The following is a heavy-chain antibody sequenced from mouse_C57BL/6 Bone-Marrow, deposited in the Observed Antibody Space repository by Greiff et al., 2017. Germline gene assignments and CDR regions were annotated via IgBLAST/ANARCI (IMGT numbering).Heavy chain of an antibody. CDR1: GYTFTSYG. CDR2: IYPRSGNT. Sequence: QVQLQQSGAELARPGASVKLSCKASGYTFTSYGISWVKQRTGQGLEWIGEIYPRSGNTYYNEKFKGKATLTADKSSSAAYMELRSLTSEDSAVYFCARAPLYYYGLYWGQGTTLTVSS. J-gene: IGHJ2*01. CDR3: ARAPLYYYGLY. D-gene: IGHD1-1*01. V-gene: IGHV1-81*01.